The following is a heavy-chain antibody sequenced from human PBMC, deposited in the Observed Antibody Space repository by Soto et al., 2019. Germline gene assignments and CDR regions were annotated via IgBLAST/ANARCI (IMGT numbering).Heavy chain of an antibody. V-gene: IGHV3-23*01. CDR3: AKDRVVLMVYARSGGMDV. D-gene: IGHD2-8*01. CDR2: ISGSGGST. Sequence: GGSLRLSCAASGFTFSSYAMSWVRQAPGKGLEWVSAISGSGGSTYYADSVKGRFTISRDNSKNTLYLQMNSLRAEDTAVYYCAKDRVVLMVYARSGGMDVWGQGTTVTVSS. CDR1: GFTFSSYA. J-gene: IGHJ6*02.